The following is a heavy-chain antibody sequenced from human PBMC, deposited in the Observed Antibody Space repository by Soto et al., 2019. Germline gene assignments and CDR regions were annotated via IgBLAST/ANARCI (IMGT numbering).Heavy chain of an antibody. CDR1: GGTFSSYA. J-gene: IGHJ6*02. CDR2: IIPIFGTA. Sequence: GASVKVSCKASGGTFSSYAISWVRQAPGQGLEWMGGIIPIFGTANYAQKFQGRVTITADKSTSTAYMELSSLRSEDTAVYYCARATDIVVVVAGTGYYYYGMDVWGQGTTVTVSS. D-gene: IGHD2-15*01. CDR3: ARATDIVVVVAGTGYYYYGMDV. V-gene: IGHV1-69*06.